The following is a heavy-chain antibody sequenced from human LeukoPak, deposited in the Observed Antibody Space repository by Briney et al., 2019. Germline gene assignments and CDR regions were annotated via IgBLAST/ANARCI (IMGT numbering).Heavy chain of an antibody. V-gene: IGHV1-18*01. CDR3: ARGRYDSSGYYYDDEYFQH. CDR2: ISAYNGNT. J-gene: IGHJ1*01. Sequence: GASVKVSCKASGYTFTSYGISWVRQAPGQGLEWMGWISAYNGNTNYAQKLQGRVTMTTDTSTSTAYMELRSLRSDDTAVYYCARGRYDSSGYYYDDEYFQHWGQGTLVTVSS. D-gene: IGHD3-22*01. CDR1: GYTFTSYG.